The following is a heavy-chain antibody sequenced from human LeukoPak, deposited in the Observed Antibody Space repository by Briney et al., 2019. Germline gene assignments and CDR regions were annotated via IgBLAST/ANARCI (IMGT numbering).Heavy chain of an antibody. CDR2: IWYDGSNK. V-gene: IGHV3-33*01. J-gene: IGHJ3*02. D-gene: IGHD1-26*01. CDR1: GFTFSSYG. CDR3: ARAQWELSSGGAFDI. Sequence: GKSLRLSCAASGFTFSSYGMHWVRQAPGKGLEWVAVIWYDGSNKYYADSVKGRFTISRDNSKNTLYLQMNSLRAEDTAVYYCARAQWELSSGGAFDIWGQGTMVTVSS.